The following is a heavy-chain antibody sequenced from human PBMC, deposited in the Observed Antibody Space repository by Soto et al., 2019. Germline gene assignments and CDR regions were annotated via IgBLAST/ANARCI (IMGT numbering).Heavy chain of an antibody. D-gene: IGHD6-6*01. V-gene: IGHV3-33*01. CDR3: ARGKVAARSEFDY. J-gene: IGHJ4*02. CDR1: GFTFSSYG. Sequence: PVGSLRLSCAASGFTFSSYGMHWVRQAPGKGLEWVAVIWYDGSNKYYADSVKGRFTISRDNSKNTLYLQMNSLRAEDTAVYYCARGKVAARSEFDYWGQGTLVTVS. CDR2: IWYDGSNK.